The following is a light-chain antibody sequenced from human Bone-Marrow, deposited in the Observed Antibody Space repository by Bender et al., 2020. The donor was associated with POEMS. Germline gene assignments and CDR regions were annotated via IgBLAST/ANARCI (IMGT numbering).Light chain of an antibody. J-gene: IGLJ3*02. CDR3: CSYADSSTWV. V-gene: IGLV2-23*01. CDR2: DAT. Sequence: QSALTQPASVSGSPGQSISISCTGTSSDIGSYNLVSWYQQLPGKAPKLLIYDATDRPSGVSHRFSGSKSGHTVSLTISGLQAEDEADYYCCSYADSSTWVFGGGTKLTVL. CDR1: SSDIGSYNL.